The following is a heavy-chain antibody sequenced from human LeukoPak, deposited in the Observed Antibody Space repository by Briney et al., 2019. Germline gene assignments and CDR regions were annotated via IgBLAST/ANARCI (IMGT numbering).Heavy chain of an antibody. J-gene: IGHJ4*02. CDR1: GYTFTGYY. CDR3: ARVVVVPAATLDY. V-gene: IGHV1-2*02. D-gene: IGHD2-2*01. Sequence: ASVKVSCKASGYTFTGYYMHWVRQAPGQGLEWMGWINPNSGGTNYARKFQGRVTMTRDTSISTAYMELSRLRSDDTAVYYCARVVVVPAATLDYWGQGTLVTVSS. CDR2: INPNSGGT.